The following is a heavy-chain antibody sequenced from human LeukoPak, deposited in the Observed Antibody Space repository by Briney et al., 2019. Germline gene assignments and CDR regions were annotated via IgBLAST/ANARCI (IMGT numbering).Heavy chain of an antibody. CDR2: ISYDGSNK. D-gene: IGHD1-26*01. CDR3: AKEGVGARIVGATRFLDY. V-gene: IGHV3-30*18. CDR1: GFTFSSYG. Sequence: PGGSLRLSCAASGFTFSSYGMHWVRPAPGKGLEWVAVISYDGSNKYYADSVKGRFTISRDNSKNSLYLQMNSLRAEDTAVYYCAKEGVGARIVGATRFLDYWGQGTLVTVSS. J-gene: IGHJ4*02.